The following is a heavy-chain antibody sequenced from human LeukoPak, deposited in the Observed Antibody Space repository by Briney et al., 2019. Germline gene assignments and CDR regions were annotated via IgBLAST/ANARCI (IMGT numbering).Heavy chain of an antibody. Sequence: EASVKVSCKASGYTFTSYGISWVRQAPGQGLEWMGWISAYNGNTYFAQNLQGRVTMTTDTSTNTAYMELRSLRSDDTAVYYCAREEYCNSTTCYKAFDIWGQGTMVTVSS. CDR1: GYTFTSYG. D-gene: IGHD2/OR15-2a*01. CDR3: AREEYCNSTTCYKAFDI. CDR2: ISAYNGNT. J-gene: IGHJ3*02. V-gene: IGHV1-18*01.